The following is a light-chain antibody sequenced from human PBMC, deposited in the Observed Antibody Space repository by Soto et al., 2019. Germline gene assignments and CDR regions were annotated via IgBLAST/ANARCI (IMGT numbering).Light chain of an antibody. CDR1: QRVYSN. Sequence: EIVRTQSPATRSVSPGERATLSCRASQRVYSNLAWYQQRPGQAPRLLIYGASTRATGVPARFSGRGSGTEFTLTISSLQSEDFAVYYCQQYTNWPPNTFGQGTRLEIK. V-gene: IGKV3-15*01. CDR2: GAS. CDR3: QQYTNWPPNT. J-gene: IGKJ5*01.